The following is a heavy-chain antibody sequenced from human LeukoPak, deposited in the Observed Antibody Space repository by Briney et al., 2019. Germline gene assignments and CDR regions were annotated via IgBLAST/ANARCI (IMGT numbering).Heavy chain of an antibody. CDR2: SDPSGGRT. J-gene: IGHJ4*02. CDR1: GYTFTNYY. V-gene: IGHV1-46*01. Sequence: ASVKVSCKASGYTFTNYYMHWVRQAPGQGLEWVGVSDPSGGRTTYAQKFQGRVTMTRDTSTSTVYMELSSLRSEDTAVYYCTRELGGSYFDYWGQGTLVTVSS. D-gene: IGHD1-26*01. CDR3: TRELGGSYFDY.